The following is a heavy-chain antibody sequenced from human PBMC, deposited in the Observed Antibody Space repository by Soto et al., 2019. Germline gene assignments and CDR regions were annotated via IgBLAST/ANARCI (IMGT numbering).Heavy chain of an antibody. CDR3: ARLQFYDFWRGSDITDY. V-gene: IGHV4-61*01. D-gene: IGHD3-3*01. Sequence: PSETLSLTCTVSGGSVSSGSYYWTWIRQPPGKGLEWIGYIYYAGSASYNPSLNSRVTISVDKSKNQFSLRLSSVTAADTAVYYCARLQFYDFWRGSDITDYWGQGTLVTVSS. CDR1: GGSVSSGSYY. J-gene: IGHJ4*02. CDR2: IYYAGSA.